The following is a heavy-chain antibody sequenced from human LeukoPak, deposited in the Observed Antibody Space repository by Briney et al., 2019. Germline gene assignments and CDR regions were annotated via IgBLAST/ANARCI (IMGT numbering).Heavy chain of an antibody. CDR1: GGPISSYY. CDR2: IFHSGST. J-gene: IGHJ4*02. D-gene: IGHD4-17*01. V-gene: IGHV4-59*08. CDR3: ARRAYGDYGHYFDY. Sequence: SETLSLTCTVSGGPISSYYWSWIRQPPGKGLEWIGYIFHSGSTNYNPSLKSRVTISVDTSKNQFSLKLGSVTAADTAVYYCARRAYGDYGHYFDYWGQGTLVTVSS.